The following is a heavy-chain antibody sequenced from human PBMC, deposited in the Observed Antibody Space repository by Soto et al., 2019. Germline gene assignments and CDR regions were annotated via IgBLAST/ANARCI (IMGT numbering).Heavy chain of an antibody. D-gene: IGHD5-12*01. J-gene: IGHJ3*02. CDR3: ARGSGYDYAFDI. Sequence: SETLSLTCTVSGGSISSGGYYWSWIRQHPGKGLEWIGYIYYSGSTYYNPSLKSRVTISVDTSKNQFSLKLSSVTAADTAVYYCARGSGYDYAFDIWGQGTMVTVSS. V-gene: IGHV4-31*03. CDR2: IYYSGST. CDR1: GGSISSGGYY.